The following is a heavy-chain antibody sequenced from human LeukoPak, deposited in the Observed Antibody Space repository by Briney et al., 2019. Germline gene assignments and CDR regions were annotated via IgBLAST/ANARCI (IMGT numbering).Heavy chain of an antibody. J-gene: IGHJ6*02. Sequence: GASVKVSCKASGGTFSSYAFSWVRQAPGQGLEWMGGIIPIFGTANYARKFQGRVTITADESTSTAYMELSSLRSEDTAVYYCARVAVTTGYSYYYYGMDVWGQGTTVTVSS. CDR3: ARVAVTTGYSYYYYGMDV. CDR1: GGTFSSYA. D-gene: IGHD3-9*01. V-gene: IGHV1-69*13. CDR2: IIPIFGTA.